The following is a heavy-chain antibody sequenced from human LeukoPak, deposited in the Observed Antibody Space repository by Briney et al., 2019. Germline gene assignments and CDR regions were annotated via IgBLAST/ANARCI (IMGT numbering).Heavy chain of an antibody. CDR2: INPNSGGT. D-gene: IGHD3-10*01. Sequence: ASVKVSCKASGYTFTGYYMHWVRQAPGQGLEWMGRINPNSGGTNYAQKFQGRVTMTRDTSISTAYMELSRLRSDDTAVYYCARSLLWFGESYYFDYWGQGTLVTVSS. CDR3: ARSLLWFGESYYFDY. V-gene: IGHV1-2*06. J-gene: IGHJ4*02. CDR1: GYTFTGYY.